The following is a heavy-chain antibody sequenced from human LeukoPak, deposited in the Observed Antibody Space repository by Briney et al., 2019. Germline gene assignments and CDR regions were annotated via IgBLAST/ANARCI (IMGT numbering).Heavy chain of an antibody. CDR1: GDSVTTASY. CDR2: IYHTGNT. J-gene: IGHJ6*03. CDR3: ARGYCSGGSCYSYYYYNYMDV. V-gene: IGHV4-38-2*02. D-gene: IGHD2-15*01. Sequence: SETLSLTCSVSGDSVTTASYWGWIRQPPGKGLQWIGSIYHTGNTYSSPSLESRLTISLDTSKNLFSLSLSSVTAADTAVYYCARGYCSGGSCYSYYYYNYMDVWGKGTTVTVSS.